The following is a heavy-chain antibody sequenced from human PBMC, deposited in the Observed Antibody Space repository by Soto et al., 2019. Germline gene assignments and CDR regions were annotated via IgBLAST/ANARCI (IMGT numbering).Heavy chain of an antibody. J-gene: IGHJ5*02. CDR3: ARGGGITIFGVVTTNWFDP. D-gene: IGHD3-3*01. V-gene: IGHV1-2*04. CDR1: GYTFTGYY. CDR2: INPNSGGT. Sequence: VKVSCKASGYTFTGYYMHWVRQAPGQGLEWMGWINPNSGGTNYAQKFQGWVTMTRDTSISTAYMELSRLRSDDTAVYYCARGGGITIFGVVTTNWFDPWGQGTLVTVSS.